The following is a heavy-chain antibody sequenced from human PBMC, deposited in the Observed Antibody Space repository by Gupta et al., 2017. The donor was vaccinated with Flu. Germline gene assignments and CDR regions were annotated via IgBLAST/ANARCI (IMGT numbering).Heavy chain of an antibody. Sequence: QIQVVESGGGLVKTGGSLRTSCTAYGLHFNASSMSWIRHAPGKGLEWVSYTGSSTRSKYYADSVKGRVTISRDNAKNSLYLQINSLRVEDTAVYYCARAIAGATPPGDYFDYWGQGTLVTVSS. D-gene: IGHD1-26*01. CDR2: TGSSTRSK. CDR1: GLHFNASS. J-gene: IGHJ4*02. V-gene: IGHV3-11*01. CDR3: ARAIAGATPPGDYFDY.